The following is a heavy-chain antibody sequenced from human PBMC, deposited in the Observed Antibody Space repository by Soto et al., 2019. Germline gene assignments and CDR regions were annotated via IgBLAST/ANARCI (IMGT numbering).Heavy chain of an antibody. CDR2: SYYRGST. CDR1: GGSISSRSHY. V-gene: IGHV4-39*01. CDR3: ATADGFGVVAPFFEY. D-gene: IGHD3-3*01. J-gene: IGHJ4*02. Sequence: QLQLQESGPGLVKTSETLSLICTVSGGSISSRSHYWGWIRQSPGKHREWIGSSYYRGSTHYNPSLKYRVTISVDTSKNQVSLTVYSGTAADTAVYYCATADGFGVVAPFFEYWGQGILVTVSS.